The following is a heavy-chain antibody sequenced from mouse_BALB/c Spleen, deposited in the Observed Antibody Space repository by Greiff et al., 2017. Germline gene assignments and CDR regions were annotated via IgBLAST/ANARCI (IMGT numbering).Heavy chain of an antibody. CDR2: IDPANGNT. J-gene: IGHJ3*01. D-gene: IGHD2-4*01. Sequence: EVQLVESGAELVKPGASVKLSCTASGFNIKDTYMHWVKQRPEQGLEWIGRIDPANGNTKYDPKFQGKATITADTSSNTAYLQLSSLTSEDTAVYYCARPTMITAFAYWGQGTLVTVSA. V-gene: IGHV14-3*02. CDR1: GFNIKDTY. CDR3: ARPTMITAFAY.